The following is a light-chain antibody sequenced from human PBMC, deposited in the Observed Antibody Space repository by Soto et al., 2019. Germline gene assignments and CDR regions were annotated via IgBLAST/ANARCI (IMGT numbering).Light chain of an antibody. CDR1: QSVYNK. V-gene: IGKV3-15*01. J-gene: IGKJ2*01. Sequence: EIVMTQSPATLSVSPGERATLSCRASQSVYNKFAWYQQRPGQAPRLLIYGASTRATGIPARFSGGGSWTEFSLTISSLQSEDFAVYYCQQYNDWPMYSFGQGTRLEIK. CDR3: QQYNDWPMYS. CDR2: GAS.